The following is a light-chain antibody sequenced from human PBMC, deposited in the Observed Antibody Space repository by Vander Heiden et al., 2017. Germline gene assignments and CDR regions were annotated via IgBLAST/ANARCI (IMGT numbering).Light chain of an antibody. Sequence: SELTQPPSVSVSPGQTVNITCSGDTLPKQSAFWYQQKAGQTPVVIIFKDFERPSGIPERFSASTSGTTVTLTINGVKPEDEADYYCQSSDNTDTYLIFGGGTKLTVL. CDR1: TLPKQS. J-gene: IGLJ2*01. CDR2: KDF. CDR3: QSSDNTDTYLI. V-gene: IGLV3-25*03.